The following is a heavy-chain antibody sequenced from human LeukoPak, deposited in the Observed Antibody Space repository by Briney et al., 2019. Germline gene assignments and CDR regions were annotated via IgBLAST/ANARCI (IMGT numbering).Heavy chain of an antibody. D-gene: IGHD5-18*01. Sequence: SETLSLTCTVSGDSINSNNYYWSWIRQPAGKGLEWIGRIYSSGRTNYNPSLKSRVTISLDTSRNQFSLKLSSVTAADTAVYYCARGRYNYALEDYFDYWGQGTLVTVSS. CDR1: GDSINSNNYY. CDR2: IYSSGRT. V-gene: IGHV4-61*02. CDR3: ARGRYNYALEDYFDY. J-gene: IGHJ4*02.